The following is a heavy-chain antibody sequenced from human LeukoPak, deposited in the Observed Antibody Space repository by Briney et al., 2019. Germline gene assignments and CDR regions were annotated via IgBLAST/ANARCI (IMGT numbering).Heavy chain of an antibody. CDR2: INHSGST. CDR3: ATCPLRFLECQYGGFDY. V-gene: IGHV4-34*01. Sequence: ETLTLTCAVYGGSFSGYYWSWIRQPPGKGLGWIGEINHSGSTNYNPSLKSRVTISVDTSKNQFSLKLSSVTAADTAVYYCATCPLRFLECQYGGFDYWGQGTLVTVSS. D-gene: IGHD3-3*01. J-gene: IGHJ4*02. CDR1: GGSFSGYY.